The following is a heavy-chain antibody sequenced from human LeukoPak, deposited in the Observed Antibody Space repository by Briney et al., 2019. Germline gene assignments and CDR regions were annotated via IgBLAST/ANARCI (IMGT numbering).Heavy chain of an antibody. V-gene: IGHV3-33*01. J-gene: IGHJ4*02. D-gene: IGHD4-17*01. CDR1: GFSFGTYG. Sequence: GRSLRLSCAASGFSFGTYGMHWVRQAPGKGLEWVAIIWYDGSNKYYADSVKGRFTISRDNAKNSLYLQMNSLRAEDTAVYYCARFDYADYLAFDYWGQGTLVTVSS. CDR2: IWYDGSNK. CDR3: ARFDYADYLAFDY.